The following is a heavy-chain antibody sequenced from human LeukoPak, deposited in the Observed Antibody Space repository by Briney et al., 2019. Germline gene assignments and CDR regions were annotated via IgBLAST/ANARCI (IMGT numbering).Heavy chain of an antibody. CDR1: GYTLTGYY. D-gene: IGHD2-2*01. CDR3: ARCPSSTSCYNYYMDV. J-gene: IGHJ6*03. CDR2: INPNSGGT. V-gene: IGHV1-2*02. Sequence: ASVKVSCKASGYTLTGYYMHWVRQAPGQGLEWMGWINPNSGGTNYAQKFQGRVTMTRDTSISTAYMELSRLRSGDTAVYYCARCPSSTSCYNYYMDVWGKGTTVTVSS.